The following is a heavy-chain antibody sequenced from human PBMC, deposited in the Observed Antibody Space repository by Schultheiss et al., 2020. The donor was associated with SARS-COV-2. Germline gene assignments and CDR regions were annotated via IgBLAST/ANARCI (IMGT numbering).Heavy chain of an antibody. CDR2: ISGSGGST. CDR3: AKDRGRNCSGGSCLPTDAFDI. Sequence: GGSLRLSCAASGFTFSSYAMSWVRQAPGKGLEWVSAISGSGGSTYYADSVKGRFTISRDNAKNSLYLQMNSLRAEDTAVYYCAKDRGRNCSGGSCLPTDAFDIWGQGTMVTVSS. CDR1: GFTFSSYA. J-gene: IGHJ3*02. V-gene: IGHV3-23*01. D-gene: IGHD2-15*01.